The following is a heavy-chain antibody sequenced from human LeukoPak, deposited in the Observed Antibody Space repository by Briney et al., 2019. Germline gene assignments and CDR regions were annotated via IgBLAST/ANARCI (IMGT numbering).Heavy chain of an antibody. Sequence: ETLSLTCAVYGGSFSGYYWSWIRQPPGKGLEWIGEINHSGSTNYNPSLKSRVTISVDTSKNQFSLKLSSVTAADTAVYYCARSGILTGYGYWGQGTLVTVSS. J-gene: IGHJ4*02. D-gene: IGHD3-9*01. V-gene: IGHV4-34*01. CDR3: ARSGILTGYGY. CDR1: GGSFSGYY. CDR2: INHSGST.